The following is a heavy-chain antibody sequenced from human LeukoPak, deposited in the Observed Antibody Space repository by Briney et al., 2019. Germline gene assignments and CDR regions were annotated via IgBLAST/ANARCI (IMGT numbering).Heavy chain of an antibody. V-gene: IGHV3-23*01. D-gene: IGHD6-13*01. CDR1: GFTLSSYE. Sequence: GGSLRLSCTVSGFTLSSYEMSWIRQAPGKGLEWVSSIDYSGGSSYYADSVKGRFTISRDNSKNTLYLQMNSLRAEDTAVYYCARGSKYNSRWSRNKWFDPWGQGTLVTVSS. CDR3: ARGSKYNSRWSRNKWFDP. J-gene: IGHJ5*02. CDR2: IDYSGGSS.